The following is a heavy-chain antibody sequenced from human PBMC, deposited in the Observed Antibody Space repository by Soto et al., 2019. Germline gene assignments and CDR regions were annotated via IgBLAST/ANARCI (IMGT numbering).Heavy chain of an antibody. V-gene: IGHV1-69*06. D-gene: IGHD6-19*01. CDR2: IIPMFGTT. CDR3: ARDLGGSGWLSGFFDS. CDR1: GGTFSNYA. Sequence: QVQLVQSGAEVKKPGSSVKVSCKTSGGTFSNYAISWVRQAPGQGLEWMGGIIPMFGTTNYAQKFQGRVTITADKSTSTGYMELNNLRSDDTAIYYCARDLGGSGWLSGFFDSWGQGTLVTVSS. J-gene: IGHJ4*02.